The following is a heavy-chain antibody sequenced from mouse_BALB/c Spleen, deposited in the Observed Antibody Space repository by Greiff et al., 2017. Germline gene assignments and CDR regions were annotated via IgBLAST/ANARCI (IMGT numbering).Heavy chain of an antibody. CDR1: GYSFTGYY. Sequence: VQLQQSGPELVKTGASVKISCKASGYSFTGYYMHWVKQSHGKSLEWIGYISCYNGATSYNQKFKGKATLTVDKSSSTAYMQLKSLTSEDSAVYYCYYGFAYWGQGTLVTVSA. D-gene: IGHD1-2*01. V-gene: IGHV1S135*01. CDR2: ISCYNGAT. J-gene: IGHJ3*01. CDR3: YYGFAY.